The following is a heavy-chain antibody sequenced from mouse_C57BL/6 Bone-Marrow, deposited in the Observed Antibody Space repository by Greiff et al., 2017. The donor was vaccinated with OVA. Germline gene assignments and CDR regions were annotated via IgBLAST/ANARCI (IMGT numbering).Heavy chain of an antibody. CDR2: IDPSDSYT. CDR1: GYTFTSYW. V-gene: IGHV1-69*01. J-gene: IGHJ3*01. CDR3: ARSTTAGVAY. Sequence: VQLQQSGAELVMPGASVKLSCKASGYTFTSYWMHWVKQRPGQGLEWIGEIDPSDSYTNYNQKFKGKSTLTVDKSSSTAYMQLSSLTSEDSAVYYCARSTTAGVAYWGQGTLVTVSA. D-gene: IGHD1-2*01.